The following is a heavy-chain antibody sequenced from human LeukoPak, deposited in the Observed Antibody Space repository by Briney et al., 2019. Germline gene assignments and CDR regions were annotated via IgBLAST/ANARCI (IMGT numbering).Heavy chain of an antibody. CDR3: ASTYYYDSSGYYLDAFDI. D-gene: IGHD3-22*01. J-gene: IGHJ3*02. Sequence: ASVKVSCKASGYTFTSYDINWVRQATGQGLEWMGWMDLNSGNTGYAQKFQGRVTMTRNTSISTAYMELSSLRSEDTAVYYCASTYYYDSSGYYLDAFDIWGQGTMVTVSS. CDR1: GYTFTSYD. V-gene: IGHV1-8*01. CDR2: MDLNSGNT.